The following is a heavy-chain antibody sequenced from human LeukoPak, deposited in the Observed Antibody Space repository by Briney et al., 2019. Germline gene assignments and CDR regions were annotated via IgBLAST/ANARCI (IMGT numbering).Heavy chain of an antibody. D-gene: IGHD2-2*01. CDR3: ARDGTSPNGYYYYGMDV. CDR2: IYYSGST. CDR1: GGSISSGDYY. V-gene: IGHV4-30-4*01. Sequence: SQTLSLTCTVSGGSISSGDYYWGWIRQPPGKGLEWIGYIYYSGSTYYNPSLKSRVTISVDTSKNQFSLKLSSVTAADTAVYYCARDGTSPNGYYYYGMDVWGQGTTVTVSS. J-gene: IGHJ6*02.